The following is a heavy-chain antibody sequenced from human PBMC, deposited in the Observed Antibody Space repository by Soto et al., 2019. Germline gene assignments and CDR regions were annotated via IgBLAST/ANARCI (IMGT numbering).Heavy chain of an antibody. J-gene: IGHJ5*02. CDR1: GYTFTSYA. CDR2: INAGNGNT. Sequence: VASVKVSCKASGYTFTSYAMHWVRQAPGQRLEWMGWINAGNGNTKYSQKFQGRVTITRDTSASTAYMELSSLRSEDTAVYYCARDHYGSGTHFTIPWFDPWGQGTLVTVSS. CDR3: ARDHYGSGTHFTIPWFDP. D-gene: IGHD3-10*01. V-gene: IGHV1-3*01.